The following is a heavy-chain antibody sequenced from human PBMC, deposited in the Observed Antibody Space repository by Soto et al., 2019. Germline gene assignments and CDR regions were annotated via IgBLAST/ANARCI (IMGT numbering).Heavy chain of an antibody. Sequence: EVQLLESGGGLVQPGGSLRLSCAASGFTFSSYAMSWVRQAPGKGLEWVSAISGSGGSTYYADSLKGRFTISIDNSKNTLYLQMNSLRAEDTAVYYCAKDPRVVVTADNYFDYWGQGPLVTVSS. J-gene: IGHJ4*02. CDR1: GFTFSSYA. V-gene: IGHV3-23*01. CDR2: ISGSGGST. D-gene: IGHD2-21*02. CDR3: AKDPRVVVTADNYFDY.